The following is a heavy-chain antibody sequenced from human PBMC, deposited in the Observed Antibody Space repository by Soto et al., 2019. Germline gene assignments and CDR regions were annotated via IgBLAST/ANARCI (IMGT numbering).Heavy chain of an antibody. V-gene: IGHV3-30*18. CDR1: GFTFSSYG. D-gene: IGHD1-1*01. CDR3: AKAWKPYYYDYMDV. Sequence: QVQLVESGGGVVQPGRSLRLSCAASGFTFSSYGMHWVRQAPGKGLEWVAVISYDGSNKYYADSVKGRFTISRDNSKNTLYLQMNSLRAEDTAVYYCAKAWKPYYYDYMDVWGKGTTVTVSS. J-gene: IGHJ6*03. CDR2: ISYDGSNK.